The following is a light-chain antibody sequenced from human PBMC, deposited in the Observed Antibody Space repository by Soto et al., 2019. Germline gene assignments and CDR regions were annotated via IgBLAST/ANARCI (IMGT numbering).Light chain of an antibody. CDR2: DAS. CDR1: QSVSRK. Sequence: IVLTQSPATRSLSPGERATLSCRASQSVSRKLAWYQQIPGQAPRLLIYDASNRATGIPAMFIGSGSGTHFTLAISSLEPEEFAIYYYQQHSNFFGPGTKVDIK. J-gene: IGKJ3*01. V-gene: IGKV3-11*01. CDR3: QQHSNF.